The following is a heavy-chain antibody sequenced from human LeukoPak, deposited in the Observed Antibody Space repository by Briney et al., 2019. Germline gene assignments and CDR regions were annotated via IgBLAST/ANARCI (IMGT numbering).Heavy chain of an antibody. Sequence: ASVKVSCKTSGYTFTSYYIHWVRQAPGQGLEWMGIINPSSGATNYAQKFQGRVTMTRDTSTSTVYMELSSQRSEDTAVYYCARATNFYYYYGMDVWGKRGTVSVSS. CDR2: INPSSGAT. CDR1: GYTFTSYY. D-gene: IGHD1-26*01. CDR3: ARATNFYYYYGMDV. J-gene: IGHJ6*04. V-gene: IGHV1-46*01.